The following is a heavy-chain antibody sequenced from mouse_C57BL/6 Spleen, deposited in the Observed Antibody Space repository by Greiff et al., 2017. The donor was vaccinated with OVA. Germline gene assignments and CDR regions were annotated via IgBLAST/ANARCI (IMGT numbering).Heavy chain of an antibody. CDR1: GYTFTDYY. J-gene: IGHJ2*01. CDR3: ASWGSTVVDY. Sequence: VQLQQSGPELAKPGASVKISCKASGYTFTDYYMNWVKQSHGKSLEWIGDINPNNGGTSYNQKFKGKATLTVDKSSSTAYMELRSLTSEDSAVYYCASWGSTVVDYWGQGTTLTVSS. D-gene: IGHD1-1*01. V-gene: IGHV1-26*01. CDR2: INPNNGGT.